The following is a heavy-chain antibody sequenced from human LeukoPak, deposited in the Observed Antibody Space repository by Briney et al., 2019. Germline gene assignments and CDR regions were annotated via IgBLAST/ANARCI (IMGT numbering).Heavy chain of an antibody. V-gene: IGHV1-2*06. Sequence: GASVKVSCKASGYTFTGYYIHWVRRAPGQGLEWMGRINPNTGGTNYAQKFQGRVTMTRDTSISTAYMELSRCTSDDRAFYYCARVGVDLWFDRLGQGTLVTVSS. CDR3: ARVGVDLWFDR. D-gene: IGHD3/OR15-3a*01. CDR1: GYTFTGYY. J-gene: IGHJ5*02. CDR2: INPNTGGT.